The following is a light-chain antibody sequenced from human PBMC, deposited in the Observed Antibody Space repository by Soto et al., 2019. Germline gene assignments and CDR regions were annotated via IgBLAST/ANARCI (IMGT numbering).Light chain of an antibody. CDR2: SAS. J-gene: IGKJ1*01. Sequence: DTVLTQSPGTLSLTSGERANLPCRASQSISGTYLAWYQQKPGQAPRLLIYSASTRATGIPDLFSGSGAGTDFTLTISSLQPDDFATYYCQQYNRYSWTFGQGTKVEIK. V-gene: IGKV3-20*01. CDR1: QSISGTY. CDR3: QQYNRYSWT.